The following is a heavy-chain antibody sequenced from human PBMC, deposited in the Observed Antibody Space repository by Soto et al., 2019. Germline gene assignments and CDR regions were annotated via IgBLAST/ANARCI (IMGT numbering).Heavy chain of an antibody. J-gene: IGHJ2*01. CDR3: ASNRPQRGWYFDL. CDR2: ITTTSSDM. D-gene: IGHD3-10*01. Sequence: DVHLVESGGGLVKPGGSLTLSCKASGFTFSTYSMNWVRQAPGKGLEWVSSITTTSSDMDYIDSVKGRFTISRDNAKNSLYLQMSSLRVEDTAVYYCASNRPQRGWYFDLWGRGTLVTVSS. CDR1: GFTFSTYS. V-gene: IGHV3-21*01.